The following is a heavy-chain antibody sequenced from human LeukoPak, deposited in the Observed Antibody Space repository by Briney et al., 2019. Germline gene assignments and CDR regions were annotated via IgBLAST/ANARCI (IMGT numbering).Heavy chain of an antibody. J-gene: IGHJ4*02. CDR2: IYYSGST. D-gene: IGHD5-24*01. CDR1: GDSTSSSSYS. V-gene: IGHV4-39*01. Sequence: SETLSLTCTVSGDSTSSSSYSWAWLRQPPGKGLEWIGIIYYSGSTYYNPSLKSRVTISVDTSKNQFSLRLSSVTAADTAVYYCAESRRRIETFDYWGQGTLVTVSS. CDR3: AESRRRIETFDY.